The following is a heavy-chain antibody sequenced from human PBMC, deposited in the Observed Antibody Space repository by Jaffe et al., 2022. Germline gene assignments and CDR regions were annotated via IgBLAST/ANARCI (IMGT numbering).Heavy chain of an antibody. J-gene: IGHJ6*04. Sequence: QVQLQESGPGLVKPSETLSLTCAVSGYSISSGYYWGWIRQPPGKGLEWIGSIYHSGSTYYNPSLKSRVTISVDTSKNQFSLKLSSVTAADTAVYYCARQGGGRYIAVAGMRAIYWDVWGKGTTVTVSS. CDR1: GYSISSGYY. D-gene: IGHD6-19*01. CDR2: IYHSGST. CDR3: ARQGGGRYIAVAGMRAIYWDV. V-gene: IGHV4-38-2*01.